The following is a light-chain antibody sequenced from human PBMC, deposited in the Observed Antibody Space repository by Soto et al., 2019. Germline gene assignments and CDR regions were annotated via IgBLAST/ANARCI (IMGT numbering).Light chain of an antibody. CDR3: SLYTSENTYV. CDR1: SSDFGIYDL. Sequence: QSVLTQPASVSGSPGQSITISCTATSSDFGIYDLVSWYQQHPGKAPKVIIYEASNRPSGVPDRFSGSKSGNTASLTISGLQAADEADYYCSLYTSENTYVFGTGTKVTVL. V-gene: IGLV2-14*02. J-gene: IGLJ1*01. CDR2: EAS.